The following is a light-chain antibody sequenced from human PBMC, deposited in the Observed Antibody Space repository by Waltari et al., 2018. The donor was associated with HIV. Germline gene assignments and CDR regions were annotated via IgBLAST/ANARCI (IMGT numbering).Light chain of an antibody. Sequence: SVSVSPGQTARITCSGDTLSNQYSYWYQQKSGQAPVLVIFRDIERPSGIPERFSGSRSGATVTLTISGVQAEDEADYYCQSADNSGTYVFATGTQVTVL. CDR2: RDI. CDR3: QSADNSGTYV. CDR1: TLSNQY. V-gene: IGLV3-25*03. J-gene: IGLJ1*01.